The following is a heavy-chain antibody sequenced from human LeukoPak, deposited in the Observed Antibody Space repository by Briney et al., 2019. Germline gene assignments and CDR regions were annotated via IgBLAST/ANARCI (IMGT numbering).Heavy chain of an antibody. J-gene: IGHJ4*02. CDR3: AREEYDSSGYYYSRPLDY. Sequence: PGGSLRLSCAASGFTFSSYAMSWVRQAPGKGLEWVSAISGSGGSTYYADSVKGRFTISRDNSKNTLYLQMNSLRAEDTAVYYCAREEYDSSGYYYSRPLDYWGQGTLVTVSS. V-gene: IGHV3-23*01. CDR1: GFTFSSYA. CDR2: ISGSGGST. D-gene: IGHD3-22*01.